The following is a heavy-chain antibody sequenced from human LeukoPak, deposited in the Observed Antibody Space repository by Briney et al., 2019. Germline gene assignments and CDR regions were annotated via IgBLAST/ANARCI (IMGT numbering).Heavy chain of an antibody. CDR2: IRSKTDGGTA. J-gene: IGHJ4*02. D-gene: IGHD6-13*01. CDR3: TSGIGTIGF. Sequence: GGSLRLSCVASGFTFSNAWMSWVRQAPGKGLEWVGRIRSKTDGGTADYAAPVTGRFTISRDDAKNTLYLQMNSLKTEDTAVYYCTSGIGTIGFWGQGTLVTVSS. CDR1: GFTFSNAW. V-gene: IGHV3-15*01.